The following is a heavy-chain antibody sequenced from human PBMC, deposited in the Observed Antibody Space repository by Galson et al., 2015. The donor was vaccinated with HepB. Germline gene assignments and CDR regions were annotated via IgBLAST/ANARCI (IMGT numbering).Heavy chain of an antibody. Sequence: SLRLSCAASGFTFSSYAMHWVRQAPGKGLEWVAVISYDGSNKYYADSVKGRFTISRDNSKNTLYLQMNSLRAEDTAVYYCARESLGWYSYWGQGTLVTVSS. V-gene: IGHV3-30-3*01. D-gene: IGHD6-19*01. J-gene: IGHJ4*02. CDR2: ISYDGSNK. CDR1: GFTFSSYA. CDR3: ARESLGWYSY.